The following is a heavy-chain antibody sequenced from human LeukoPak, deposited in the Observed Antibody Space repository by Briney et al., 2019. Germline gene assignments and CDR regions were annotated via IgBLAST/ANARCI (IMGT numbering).Heavy chain of an antibody. D-gene: IGHD6-13*01. J-gene: IGHJ4*02. CDR3: ARDLGHRIAAAGPNLDY. Sequence: GASGKVSCKASGYTLTNYGISWVRQAPGQGLEWMGWISAYNGNTNYEQKFQGRVTMTTDTSTSTAYMELRSLRSDDTAVYYCARDLGHRIAAAGPNLDYWGQGTLVTVSS. CDR1: GYTLTNYG. V-gene: IGHV1-18*01. CDR2: ISAYNGNT.